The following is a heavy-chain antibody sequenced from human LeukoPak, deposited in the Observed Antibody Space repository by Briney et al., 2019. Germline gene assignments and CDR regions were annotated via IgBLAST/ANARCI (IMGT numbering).Heavy chain of an antibody. J-gene: IGHJ6*02. Sequence: GRSLRLSCAAPGFTFSSYAMHWVRQAPGKGLEWVAVISYDGSNKYYADSVKGRFTISRDNSKNTLYLQMNSLRVEDTAVYYCARDGKAARAGYYGMDVWGQGTTVTASS. CDR3: ARDGKAARAGYYGMDV. V-gene: IGHV3-30-3*01. D-gene: IGHD6-6*01. CDR2: ISYDGSNK. CDR1: GFTFSSYA.